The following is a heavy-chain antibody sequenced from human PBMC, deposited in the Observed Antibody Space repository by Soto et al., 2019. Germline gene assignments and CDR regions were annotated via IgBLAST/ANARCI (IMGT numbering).Heavy chain of an antibody. CDR3: ARDLVYCSSTICYPVVNWFVL. CDR1: GYHFTSHG. V-gene: IGHV1-18*04. J-gene: IGHJ5*02. D-gene: IGHD2-2*01. CDR2: ISAYNGNT. Sequence: DSVKICCTATGYHFTSHGISWVRQAPGQGLEWMGWISAYNGNTNYAQKLQGRVTMTTDTSTSTAYLELRRLRSEDTDVYYCARDLVYCSSTICYPVVNWFVLCGQVTLFTVS.